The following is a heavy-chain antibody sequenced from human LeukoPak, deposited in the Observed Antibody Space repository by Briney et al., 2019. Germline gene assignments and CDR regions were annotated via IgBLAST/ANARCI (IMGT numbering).Heavy chain of an antibody. J-gene: IGHJ4*02. Sequence: ASVNVSFKASGYTFTGYYMHWVRQAPGQGGEGMGWINPNSGGTNYAQKFQGRVTMTRDTSISTAYMELSRLRSDDTAVYYCARSDYYGSGSYYKVDYWGQGTLVTVSS. V-gene: IGHV1-2*02. CDR1: GYTFTGYY. CDR3: ARSDYYGSGSYYKVDY. CDR2: INPNSGGT. D-gene: IGHD3-10*01.